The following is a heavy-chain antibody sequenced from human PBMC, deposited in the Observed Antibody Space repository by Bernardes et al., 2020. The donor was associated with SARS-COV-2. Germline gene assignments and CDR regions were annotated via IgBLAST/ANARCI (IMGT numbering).Heavy chain of an antibody. Sequence: SETLFLTCSVSGGPINAGGYYWTWVRQHPGRGLEWLGYIYTSGATYYNPSLKSRISIWMDNSKNQFSLNLTSVTAADTAVYYCATDVAGEYSTWGPGTLVTVSS. J-gene: IGHJ5*02. CDR2: IYTSGAT. CDR3: ATDVAGEYST. D-gene: IGHD5-12*01. CDR1: GGPINAGGYY. V-gene: IGHV4-31*03.